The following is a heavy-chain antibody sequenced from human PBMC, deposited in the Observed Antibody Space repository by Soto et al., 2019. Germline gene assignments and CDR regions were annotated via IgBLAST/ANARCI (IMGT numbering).Heavy chain of an antibody. J-gene: IGHJ5*01. CDR2: IYHTGRA. D-gene: IGHD2-21*02. CDR3: ARDTQYGGGAWYEEWFDS. CDR1: GGSIRDYF. V-gene: IGHV4-59*13. Sequence: VQLQESGPGLLRPSETLSISCTVSGGSIRDYFWSWIRQPPGKGLEWIGHIYHTGRANYDYSLKSRVTMSLDTYKNQFSLKLTSVTAADTAVYYCARDTQYGGGAWYEEWFDSWGPGPLVTVSS.